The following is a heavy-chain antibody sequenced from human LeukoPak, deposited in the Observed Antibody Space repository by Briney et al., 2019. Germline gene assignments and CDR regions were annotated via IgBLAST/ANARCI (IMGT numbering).Heavy chain of an antibody. V-gene: IGHV4-61*02. CDR1: GGSISSGSYY. CDR2: IYTSGST. CDR3: ARDQGQRPFDY. J-gene: IGHJ4*02. Sequence: PSQTLSLTCTVSGGSISSGSYYWSWIRQPAGKGLEWIGRIYTSGSTNYNPSLKSRVTISVDTSKNQFSLKLSSVTAADTAVYYCARDQGQRPFDYWGQETLATVSS.